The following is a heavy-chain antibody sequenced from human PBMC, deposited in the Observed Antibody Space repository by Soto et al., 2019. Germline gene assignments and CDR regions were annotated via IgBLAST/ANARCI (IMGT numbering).Heavy chain of an antibody. D-gene: IGHD2-15*01. CDR1: GFTFSDYY. V-gene: IGHV3-11*01. CDR2: IYSSGTTI. Sequence: QEHLVESGGGLVKPGGSLRLSCAASGFTFSDYYMTWIRQAPGKGLEWLSYIYSSGTTIYYADSVKGRFTISRDNAKDSLYLQMNSLRAEDTAVYYCAREKQYCSGGRCYAAYDYWGQGTLVTVSS. CDR3: AREKQYCSGGRCYAAYDY. J-gene: IGHJ4*02.